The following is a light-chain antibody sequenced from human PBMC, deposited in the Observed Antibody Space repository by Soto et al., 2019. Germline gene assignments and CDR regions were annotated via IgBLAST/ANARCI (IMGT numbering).Light chain of an antibody. CDR1: QSISSY. CDR2: AAS. J-gene: IGKJ1*01. V-gene: IGKV1-39*01. CDR3: QQSYSTPWT. Sequence: DIQMTQSPSSLSASVGDRVTITCRASQSISSYLNWYQQKPGKAPKVLIYAASSLQSGVPSRFSGSGSGTDLTLTISSLQPEDFATYYCQQSYSTPWTFGQGTRVDI.